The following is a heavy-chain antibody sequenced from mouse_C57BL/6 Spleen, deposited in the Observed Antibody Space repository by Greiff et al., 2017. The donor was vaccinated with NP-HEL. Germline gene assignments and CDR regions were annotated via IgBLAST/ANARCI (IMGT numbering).Heavy chain of an antibody. Sequence: EVQLQQSGPGLVKPSQTVFLTCTVTGISITTGNYRWSWIRQFPGNKLEWIGYIYYSGTITYNPSLTSRTTITRNTPKNQFFLEMNSLTAEATATYYCARVTGTDYLDYWGQGTTLTVSS. J-gene: IGHJ2*01. CDR1: GISITTGNYR. CDR3: ARVTGTDYLDY. CDR2: IYYSGTI. V-gene: IGHV3-5*01. D-gene: IGHD4-1*01.